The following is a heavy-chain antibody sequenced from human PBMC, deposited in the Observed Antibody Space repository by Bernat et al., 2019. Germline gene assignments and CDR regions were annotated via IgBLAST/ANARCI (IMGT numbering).Heavy chain of an antibody. CDR3: ASEDYDSSGYYPHAGDY. CDR2: INPSGGST. V-gene: IGHV1-46*03. Sequence: QVQLVQSGAEVKKPGASVKVSCKASGYTFTSYYMHWVRQAPGQRLEWMGIINPSGGSTSYAQKFQGRVTMTRDTSTSTVYMELSSLRSEDTAVYYCASEDYDSSGYYPHAGDYWGQGTLVTVSS. CDR1: GYTFTSYY. J-gene: IGHJ4*02. D-gene: IGHD3-22*01.